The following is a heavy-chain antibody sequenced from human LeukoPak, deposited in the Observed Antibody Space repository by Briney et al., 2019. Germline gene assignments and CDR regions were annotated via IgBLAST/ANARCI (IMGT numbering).Heavy chain of an antibody. CDR2: ISNDGSRK. J-gene: IGHJ4*02. D-gene: IGHD3-3*01. CDR1: GFTFSRHS. CDR3: ARDRAWNYFDY. V-gene: IGHV3-30*03. Sequence: GGSLRLSCAPSGFTFSRHSMHWVRQAPGKGLECVAIISNDGSRKYYAHSVEGRFTISRDNSKNTLYLQMDSLRAEDTAVYYCARDRAWNYFDYWGQGTLVTVSS.